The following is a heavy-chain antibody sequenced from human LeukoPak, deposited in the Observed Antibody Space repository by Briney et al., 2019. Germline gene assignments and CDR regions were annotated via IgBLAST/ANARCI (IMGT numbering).Heavy chain of an antibody. CDR3: TSFGTGYSSSWARY. CDR1: GFTFSSHW. J-gene: IGHJ4*02. Sequence: GGSLRLSCAASGFTFSSHWMSWVRQAPGKGLEWVANIKQDGSEKYYVDSVKGRFTISRDNAKNSLYLPMNSLRAEDTAVYYCTSFGTGYSSSWARYWGQGTLVTVSS. D-gene: IGHD6-13*01. V-gene: IGHV3-7*01. CDR2: IKQDGSEK.